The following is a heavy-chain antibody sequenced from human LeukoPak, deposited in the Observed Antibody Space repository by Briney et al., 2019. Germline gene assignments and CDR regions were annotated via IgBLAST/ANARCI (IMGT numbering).Heavy chain of an antibody. CDR2: IKQDGSET. Sequence: PGGSLRLSCAASGFTFSGYWMTWVRQAPGKGLEWVANIKQDGSETYYVDSVKGRLTISRDNARNSLYLQMNSLRAEDTAVYYWVRGKGVDYWGQGILVTVSS. CDR3: VRGKGVDY. J-gene: IGHJ4*02. V-gene: IGHV3-7*01. CDR1: GFTFSGYW.